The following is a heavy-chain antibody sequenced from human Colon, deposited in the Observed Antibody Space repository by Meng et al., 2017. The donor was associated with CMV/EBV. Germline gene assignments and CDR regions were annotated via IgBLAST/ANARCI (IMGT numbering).Heavy chain of an antibody. Sequence: ASVKVSCKASGYTFTNYDINWVRQATGQGLEWMGWMNPNSGNTGYAQKFQGRVTMTRNTSISTAYMELSSLRSEDTAVYYCARGPDFWSGYFSYYYYYGMDVWGQGTTVTVSS. D-gene: IGHD3-3*01. CDR3: ARGPDFWSGYFSYYYYYGMDV. V-gene: IGHV1-8*01. CDR2: MNPNSGNT. J-gene: IGHJ6*02. CDR1: GYTFTNYD.